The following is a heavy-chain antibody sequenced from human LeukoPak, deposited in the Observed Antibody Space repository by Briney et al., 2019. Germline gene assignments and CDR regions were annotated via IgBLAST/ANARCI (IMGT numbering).Heavy chain of an antibody. CDR3: ARGMRRWLQSSFHY. D-gene: IGHD5-24*01. J-gene: IGHJ4*02. CDR1: GYTFTSYD. Sequence: ASVKVSCKGSGYTFTSYDINGVRQATGRGVEWMGWMNPNSGNTGYAQKFQGRVTMTRNTSISTAYMELSSLRSEDTAVYYCARGMRRWLQSSFHYWGQGTLVTVSS. CDR2: MNPNSGNT. V-gene: IGHV1-8*01.